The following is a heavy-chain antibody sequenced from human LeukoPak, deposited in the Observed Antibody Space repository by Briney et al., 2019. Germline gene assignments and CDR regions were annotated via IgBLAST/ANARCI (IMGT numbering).Heavy chain of an antibody. CDR1: GYTFTSYG. J-gene: IGHJ4*02. CDR3: ARGVGVWAGYYVAAFYLDL. Sequence: ASVKVSCKTSGYTFTSYGLIWVRQAPGQGLEWMGWISGNNGNTNYAQEFRDRVTMTTDKSTSSAYMELRSLTSDDTALYYCARGVGVWAGYYVAAFYLDLWGQGTWVAVHS. V-gene: IGHV1-18*01. CDR2: ISGNNGNT. D-gene: IGHD3/OR15-3a*01.